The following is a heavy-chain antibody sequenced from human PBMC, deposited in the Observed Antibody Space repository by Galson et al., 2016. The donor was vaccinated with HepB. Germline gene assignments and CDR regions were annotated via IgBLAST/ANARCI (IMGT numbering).Heavy chain of an antibody. J-gene: IGHJ4*02. Sequence: SVKVSCKASGYTFTNHAMHWVRQAPGQSLEWMGWINTGKGNTKYSQKFQDRVTITRDTSASTGYMELSNLRSEDTAVYFCARLSTSGTYFGYWGQGLPVTVSS. CDR2: INTGKGNT. V-gene: IGHV1-3*04. CDR3: ARLSTSGTYFGY. D-gene: IGHD1-26*01. CDR1: GYTFTNHA.